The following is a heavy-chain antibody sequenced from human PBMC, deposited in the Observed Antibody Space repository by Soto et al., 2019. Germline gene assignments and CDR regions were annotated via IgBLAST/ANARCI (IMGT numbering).Heavy chain of an antibody. CDR1: GFIFSNCY. D-gene: IGHD7-27*01. CDR2: LDQHGSST. CDR3: AREIWGSYDX. J-gene: IGHJ4*02. Sequence: GGSLRLSCAASGFIFSNCYMTWVRQSPGRGLEWVATLDQHGSSTFYVYSLRVRFIISIDNAINLLYLQMNSLRVEDTAVYYCAREIWGSYDXWGQGSLVTVSX. V-gene: IGHV3-7*03.